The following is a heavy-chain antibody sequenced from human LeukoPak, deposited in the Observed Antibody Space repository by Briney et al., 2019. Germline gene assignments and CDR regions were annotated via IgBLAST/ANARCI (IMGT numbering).Heavy chain of an antibody. D-gene: IGHD3-22*01. CDR2: ISGSGGST. Sequence: GGSLRLSCAASGFTFSNYAMSWVRQALGKGLEWVSAISGSGGSTYYADSVKGRFTISRDNSKNTLYLQMNSLRAEDTAVYYCAKVRNYYDSSGYYRIDYYYYYMDVWGKGTTVTISS. V-gene: IGHV3-23*01. J-gene: IGHJ6*03. CDR1: GFTFSNYA. CDR3: AKVRNYYDSSGYYRIDYYYYYMDV.